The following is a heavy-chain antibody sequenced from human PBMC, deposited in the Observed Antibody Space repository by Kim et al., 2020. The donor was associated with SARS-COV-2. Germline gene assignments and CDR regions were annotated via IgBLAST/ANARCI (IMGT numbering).Heavy chain of an antibody. CDR1: GFTFSSYE. CDR3: ARDKRNVLLWFGELGAYYYYGIDV. D-gene: IGHD3-10*01. Sequence: GGSLRLSCAASGFTFSSYEMNWVRQAPGKGLEWVSYISSSGSTIYYADSVKGRFTISRDNAKNSLYLQMNSLRAEDTAVYYCARDKRNVLLWFGELGAYYYYGIDVWGQGTTVTVSS. J-gene: IGHJ6*02. V-gene: IGHV3-48*03. CDR2: ISSSGSTI.